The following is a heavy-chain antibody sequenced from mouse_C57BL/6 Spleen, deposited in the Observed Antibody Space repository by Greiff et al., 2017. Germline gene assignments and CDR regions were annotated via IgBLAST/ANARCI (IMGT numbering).Heavy chain of an antibody. Sequence: QVQLQQSGAELVKPGASVKISCKASGYAFSSYWMNWVKQRPGKGLEWIGQIYPGDGDTNYNAKFKGKATLTADKSSSTAYLQLSRLTSEDSAVYYCARSRSPYFDYWGQGTTLTVSS. CDR3: ARSRSPYFDY. V-gene: IGHV1-80*01. CDR2: IYPGDGDT. J-gene: IGHJ2*01. CDR1: GYAFSSYW.